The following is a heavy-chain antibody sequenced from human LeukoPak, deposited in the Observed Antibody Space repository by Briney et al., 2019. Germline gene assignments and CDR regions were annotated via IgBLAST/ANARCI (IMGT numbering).Heavy chain of an antibody. CDR3: ANENYYDSSGFPDH. CDR1: GFTFSSYA. Sequence: QSGGSLRLSCAASGFTFSSYAMSWVRQAPGKGLEWVSAISGSGGSTYYADSVKGRFTISRDNSKNTLYLQVNSLRAEDTAVYYCANENYYDSSGFPDHWGQGTLVTVSS. J-gene: IGHJ4*02. D-gene: IGHD3-22*01. CDR2: ISGSGGST. V-gene: IGHV3-23*01.